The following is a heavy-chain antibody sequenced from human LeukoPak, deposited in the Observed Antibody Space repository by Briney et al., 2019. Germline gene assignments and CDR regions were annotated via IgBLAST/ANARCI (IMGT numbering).Heavy chain of an antibody. J-gene: IGHJ3*02. CDR3: ARVDDSSEAFDI. CDR1: GFTFSSYS. Sequence: PGGSLRLSCAASGFTFSSYSMNWVRQAPGKGLEWVSSISSSSSYIYYVDSVKGRFTISRDNAKNSLYLQMNSLRAEDTAVYYCARVDDSSEAFDIWGQGTMVTVSS. V-gene: IGHV3-21*01. CDR2: ISSSSSYI. D-gene: IGHD3-22*01.